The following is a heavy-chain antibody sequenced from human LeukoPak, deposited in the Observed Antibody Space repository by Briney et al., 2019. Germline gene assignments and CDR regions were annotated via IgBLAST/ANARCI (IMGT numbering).Heavy chain of an antibody. CDR3: ASYLYWWSDLGY. Sequence: GGSLRLSCAASGFTFSTYSMTWVRQAPGKGLEWVSYISSRSTVIYYADSLRGRFTISRDNAKNSLYLQMNSLRVEDTAVYYCASYLYWWSDLGYWGQGTLVTVSS. V-gene: IGHV3-48*04. J-gene: IGHJ4*02. CDR2: ISSRSTVI. D-gene: IGHD2-8*02. CDR1: GFTFSTYS.